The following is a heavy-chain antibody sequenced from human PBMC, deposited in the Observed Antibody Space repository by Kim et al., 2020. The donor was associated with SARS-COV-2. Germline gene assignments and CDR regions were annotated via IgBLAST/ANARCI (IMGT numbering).Heavy chain of an antibody. D-gene: IGHD3-22*01. J-gene: IGHJ4*02. V-gene: IGHV3-30*01. Sequence: GRLTISRDNSKNTLYLQMNSLRAEDTAVYYCARGQHYYDSSGPFGSYFDYWGQGTLVTVSS. CDR3: ARGQHYYDSSGPFGSYFDY.